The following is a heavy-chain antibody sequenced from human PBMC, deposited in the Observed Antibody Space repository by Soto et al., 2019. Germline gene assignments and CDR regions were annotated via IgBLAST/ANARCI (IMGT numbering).Heavy chain of an antibody. CDR3: ARRGVRGAATNWFDP. V-gene: IGHV4-39*01. CDR1: GGSISSGSYY. J-gene: IGHJ5*02. Sequence: QLQLQESGPGVVKPSETLSLTCSVSGGSISSGSYYWGWIRQTPGRGLEWIASMYHGGTTYSNPSLKSRVTISVDTSKNQFSLRLTSVTAADTAVYYCARRGVRGAATNWFDPWGQGTLVTVSS. CDR2: MYHGGTT. D-gene: IGHD6-13*01.